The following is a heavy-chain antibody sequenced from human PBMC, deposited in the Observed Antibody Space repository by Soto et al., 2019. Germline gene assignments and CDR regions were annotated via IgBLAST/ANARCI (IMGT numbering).Heavy chain of an antibody. D-gene: IGHD2-2*01. CDR1: GGSISSGAYY. CDR2: IDDSAST. V-gene: IGHV4-31*03. J-gene: IGHJ5*02. Sequence: TLSLTCTVSGGSISSGAYYWSWIRQHRGKGGEWIGYIDDSASTYYTPSPNSRVTISVATSKTQSSLKLSSVTAADTAVYYCARAIFIVVVPPAINWFAPSGQGTLVTVSS. CDR3: ARAIFIVVVPPAINWFAP.